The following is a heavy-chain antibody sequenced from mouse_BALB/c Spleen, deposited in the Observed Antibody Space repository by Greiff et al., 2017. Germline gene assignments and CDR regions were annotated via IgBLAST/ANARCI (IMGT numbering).Heavy chain of an antibody. J-gene: IGHJ2*01. Sequence: VQVVESGAELVRPGTSVKISCKASGYTFTNYWLGWVKQRPGHGLEWIGDIYPGGGYTNYNEKFKGKATLTADTSSSTAYMQLSSLTSEDSAVYFCARWEDYWGQGTTLTVSS. CDR1: GYTFTNYW. CDR3: ARWEDY. CDR2: IYPGGGYT. V-gene: IGHV1-63*02. D-gene: IGHD4-1*01.